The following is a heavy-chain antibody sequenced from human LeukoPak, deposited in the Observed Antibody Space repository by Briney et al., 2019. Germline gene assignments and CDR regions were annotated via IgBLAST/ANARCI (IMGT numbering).Heavy chain of an antibody. V-gene: IGHV1-18*01. CDR3: ASAKQQQVRFNDGMDV. J-gene: IGHJ6*02. CDR2: ISAYSGDT. D-gene: IGHD6-13*01. CDR1: GYTFISYG. Sequence: ASVKVSCKASGYTFISYGISWVRQAPGQGLEWMGWISAYSGDTNYAQKLQGRVTMTTDTSTSTAYMELRSLRSDDTAVYYCASAKQQQVRFNDGMDVWGQGTTVTVSS.